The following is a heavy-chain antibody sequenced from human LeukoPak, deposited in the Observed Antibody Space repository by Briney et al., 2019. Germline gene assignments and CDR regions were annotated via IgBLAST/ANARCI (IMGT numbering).Heavy chain of an antibody. V-gene: IGHV4-59*01. CDR3: ASWSTGDYARFDY. CDR2: IYYSGST. J-gene: IGHJ4*02. Sequence: SETLSLTCTVSGGSISSYYWSRIRQPPGKGLEWIGYIYYSGSTNYNPSLKSRVTISVDTSKNQFSLKLSSVTAADTAVYYCASWSTGDYARFDYWGQGTLVTVSS. CDR1: GGSISSYY. D-gene: IGHD4-17*01.